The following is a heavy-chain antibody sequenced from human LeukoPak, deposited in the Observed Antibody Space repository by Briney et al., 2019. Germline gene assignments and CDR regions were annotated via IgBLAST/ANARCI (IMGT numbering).Heavy chain of an antibody. Sequence: GASVKVSCKASGYTFTGYQMHWVRQAPGQGLEWMGRINPTNGVANYAQKFQGWVTLTRDRSIDTVYMDLGRLTPDDTAMYFCVRESPLGYCSGGSCFSSHFDYWGQGTLIIVSS. CDR3: VRESPLGYCSGGSCFSSHFDY. V-gene: IGHV1-2*04. CDR2: INPTNGVA. J-gene: IGHJ4*02. D-gene: IGHD2-15*01. CDR1: GYTFTGYQ.